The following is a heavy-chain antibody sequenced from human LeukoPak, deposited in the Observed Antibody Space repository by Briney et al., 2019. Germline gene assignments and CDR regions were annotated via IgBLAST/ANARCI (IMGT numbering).Heavy chain of an antibody. CDR2: ISYDGSNK. CDR3: ARRLGSCYSCVDYYYGMDV. CDR1: GFTFSSYA. V-gene: IGHV3-30-3*01. J-gene: IGHJ6*02. Sequence: GGSLRLSCAASGFTFSSYAMHWVRQAPGKGLEWVAVISYDGSNKYYADSVKGRFTISRDNSKNTLYLQMNSLRAEDTAVYYCARRLGSCYSCVDYYYGMDVWGQGTTVTVSS. D-gene: IGHD2-15*01.